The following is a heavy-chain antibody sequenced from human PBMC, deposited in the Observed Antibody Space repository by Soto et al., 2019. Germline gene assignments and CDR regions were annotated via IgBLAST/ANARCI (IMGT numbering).Heavy chain of an antibody. D-gene: IGHD3-10*01. Sequence: SVKVSCEASGGTFSSYAISWVRQAPGQGLEWVGGIIPIFGTANYAQKFQGRVTITADESTSTAYMELSSLRSEDTAVYYCARVRFDYGSGSFYYGMDVWGQGTTVTVSS. V-gene: IGHV1-69*13. CDR3: ARVRFDYGSGSFYYGMDV. CDR1: GGTFSSYA. CDR2: IIPIFGTA. J-gene: IGHJ6*02.